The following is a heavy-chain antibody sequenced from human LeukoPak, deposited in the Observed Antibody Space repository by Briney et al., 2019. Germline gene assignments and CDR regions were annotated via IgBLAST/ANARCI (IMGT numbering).Heavy chain of an antibody. CDR3: ARGANYGDYVHY. D-gene: IGHD4-17*01. V-gene: IGHV3-74*01. CDR2: INDDETVT. J-gene: IGHJ4*02. CDR1: GFTFSAYW. Sequence: GGSLRLSCAASGFTFSAYWMHWVRQAPGKGLVWVSRINDDETVTNYADSVKGRFTISRDNAKNTLYLQMNSLRAEDTAVYYCARGANYGDYVHYWGQGTLVTVSS.